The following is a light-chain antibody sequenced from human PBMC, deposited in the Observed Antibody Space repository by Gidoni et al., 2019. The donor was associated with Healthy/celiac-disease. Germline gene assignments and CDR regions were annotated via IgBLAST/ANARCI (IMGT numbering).Light chain of an antibody. Sequence: DIQMTQSPSTLSASVGDSVTITCRASQSISSWLAWYQQKPGKAPKLLIYKASSLESGVPSRFSGSGSGTEFTLTISSLQPDDFATYYCQQYNSYGFTFXPXTKVDIK. CDR3: QQYNSYGFT. CDR1: QSISSW. V-gene: IGKV1-5*03. CDR2: KAS. J-gene: IGKJ3*01.